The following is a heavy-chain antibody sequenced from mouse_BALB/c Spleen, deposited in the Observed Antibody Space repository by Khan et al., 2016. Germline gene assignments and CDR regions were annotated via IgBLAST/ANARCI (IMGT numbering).Heavy chain of an antibody. CDR1: GYAFTNYL. J-gene: IGHJ4*01. CDR2: INPGSGGT. V-gene: IGHV1-54*01. D-gene: IGHD2-14*01. Sequence: QVQLQQSGAELVRPGTSVKVSCKATGYAFTNYLIEWVKQRPGQGLEWIGVINPGSGGTNYNEKFKGKATLTADKSSSTAYMQLSSLTSDDSAAYFCGNRYDYAMDYWGQGTSVTVSS. CDR3: GNRYDYAMDY.